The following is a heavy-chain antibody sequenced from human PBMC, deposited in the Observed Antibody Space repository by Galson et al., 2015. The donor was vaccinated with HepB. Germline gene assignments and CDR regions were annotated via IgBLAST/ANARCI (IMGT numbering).Heavy chain of an antibody. Sequence: SVKVSCKASGGTFSSYTISWVRQAPGQGLEWMGRIIPILGIANYAQKFQGRVTITADKSTSTAYMELSSLRSEDTAVYYCARDPTTSDYGDSRWFDPWGQGTLVTVSS. V-gene: IGHV1-69*04. CDR1: GGTFSSYT. CDR2: IIPILGIA. CDR3: ARDPTTSDYGDSRWFDP. J-gene: IGHJ5*02. D-gene: IGHD4-17*01.